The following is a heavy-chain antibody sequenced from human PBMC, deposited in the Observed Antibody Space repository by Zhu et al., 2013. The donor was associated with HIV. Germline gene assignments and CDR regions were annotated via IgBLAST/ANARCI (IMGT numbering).Heavy chain of an antibody. CDR3: TRTTAVTMFSMIVGHYYYAMDI. CDR1: GYTFTSYY. CDR2: INPLTGGT. J-gene: IGHJ6*02. D-gene: IGHD1-1*01. V-gene: IGHV1-2*02. Sequence: QVQLIQSASAVAKPGASVRLACATSGYTFTSYYLHWVRQAPGQHFEWMGEINPLTGGTTYGQNFQGRVAMTTETSTHTVYMDLKSLSMDDTAVYFXTRTTAVTMFSMIVGHYYYAMDIWGQGT.